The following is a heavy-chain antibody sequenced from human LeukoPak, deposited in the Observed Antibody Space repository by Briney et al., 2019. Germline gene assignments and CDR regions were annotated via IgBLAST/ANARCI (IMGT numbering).Heavy chain of an antibody. V-gene: IGHV4-4*07. Sequence: KPSETLSLTCTVSGDSIISYYWSWIRQPAGKGLEWIGRIYTSGSTNYNPSLKSRVTMSVDTSKNQFSLKLSSVTAADTAVYYCARRRRDDYNQISYYFDYWGQGTLVTVSS. D-gene: IGHD5-24*01. CDR2: IYTSGST. J-gene: IGHJ4*02. CDR3: ARRRRDDYNQISYYFDY. CDR1: GDSIISYY.